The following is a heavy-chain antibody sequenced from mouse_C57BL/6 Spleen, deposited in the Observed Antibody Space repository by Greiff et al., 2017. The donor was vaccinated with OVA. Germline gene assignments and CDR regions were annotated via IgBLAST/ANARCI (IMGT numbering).Heavy chain of an antibody. D-gene: IGHD2-3*01. CDR3: ARSDNRWLLPWFAY. CDR1: GYTFTSYW. J-gene: IGHJ3*01. Sequence: QVQLQQSGAELVKPGASVKLSCKASGYTFTSYWMQWVKQRPGQGLEWIGEIDPSDSYTNYNQKFKGKATLTVDPSSSTAYMQLSSLTSEDSAVYYCARSDNRWLLPWFAYWGQGTLVTVSA. V-gene: IGHV1-50*01. CDR2: IDPSDSYT.